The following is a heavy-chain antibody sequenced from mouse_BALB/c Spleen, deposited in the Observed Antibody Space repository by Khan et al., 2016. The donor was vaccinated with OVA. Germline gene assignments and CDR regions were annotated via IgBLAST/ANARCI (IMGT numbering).Heavy chain of an antibody. CDR3: ARTARIKY. J-gene: IGHJ2*01. CDR1: GYSITSGYG. V-gene: IGHV3-2*02. D-gene: IGHD1-2*01. CDR2: ISYSGRT. Sequence: EVQLQESGPGLVKPSQSLSLTCTVTGYSITSGYGWNWIRQFPGNKLEWMGDISYSGRTNYNPSLKFRIPIPLTPSKNQFFLQLNSVTTEDPATYYCARTARIKYWGQGPTLPVSS.